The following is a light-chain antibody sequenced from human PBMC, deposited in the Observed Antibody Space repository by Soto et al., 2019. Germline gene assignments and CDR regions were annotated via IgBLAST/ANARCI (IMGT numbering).Light chain of an antibody. V-gene: IGKV3-20*01. Sequence: MVLTEAAGSLSLTQGERATLSCRAIQSVSSNYLAWYQQKPGQAPRLLIYGASTRATGISDRISGSGSETDFTLTISRLEPEDFAVYYCQQYGSSPPYTFGQGTKVDIK. J-gene: IGKJ2*01. CDR3: QQYGSSPPYT. CDR1: QSVSSNY. CDR2: GAS.